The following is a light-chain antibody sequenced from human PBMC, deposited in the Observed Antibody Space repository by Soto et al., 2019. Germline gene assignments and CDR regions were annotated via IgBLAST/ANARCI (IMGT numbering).Light chain of an antibody. J-gene: IGKJ4*01. CDR2: WAS. CDR1: QSVFSRSNNQNY. V-gene: IGKV4-1*01. Sequence: DIVMTQTPDSLAVSLGERATITCKSSQSVFSRSNNQNYLTWFQQKPGQTPKMLIFWASTRQSGVPDRFRGSGSGTDFTLTINILQAEDVAVYYCLQYYTGLALSFGGGTKVEIK. CDR3: LQYYTGLALS.